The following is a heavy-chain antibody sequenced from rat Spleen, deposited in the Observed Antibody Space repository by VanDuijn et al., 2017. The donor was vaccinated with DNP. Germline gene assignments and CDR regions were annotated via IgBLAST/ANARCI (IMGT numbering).Heavy chain of an antibody. V-gene: IGHV3-1*01. CDR2: ISYSGTT. Sequence: EVQLQESGPGLVKPSQSLSLTCSVTGYSITSNYWGWIRQFPGNKMEWVGHISYSGTTSYNPSLKSRISITRDTSKNQFFLQLNSVTSEDTATYYCARWRIPANYFDYWGQGVMVTVSS. CDR1: GYSITSNY. D-gene: IGHD4-2*01. J-gene: IGHJ2*01. CDR3: ARWRIPANYFDY.